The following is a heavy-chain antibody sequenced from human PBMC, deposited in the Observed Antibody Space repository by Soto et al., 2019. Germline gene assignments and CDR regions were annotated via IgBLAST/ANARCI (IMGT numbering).Heavy chain of an antibody. CDR2: INHTGST. J-gene: IGHJ4*02. CDR1: GGSFSGYS. CDR3: ARDKITGLFDY. V-gene: IGHV4-34*01. D-gene: IGHD2-8*02. Sequence: QVQLQQWGAGLLKPSETLSLTCAVYGGSFSGYSWTWIRQTPGTGLEWIGEINHTGSTNYNPSLKSRVTISVDTSKTQFSLKLTSVTAADTAVYYCARDKITGLFDYWGQGTLVTVSS.